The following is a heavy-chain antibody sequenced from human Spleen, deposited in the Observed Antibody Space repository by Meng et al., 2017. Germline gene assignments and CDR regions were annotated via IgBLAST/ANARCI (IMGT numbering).Heavy chain of an antibody. D-gene: IGHD3-22*01. V-gene: IGHV1-2*06. Sequence: ASVKVSCKASGYTFTGYYMHWVRQAPGQGLEWMGRINPNSGGTNYAQKFQGRVTMTRDTSISTAYMELSRLRSDDTAVYYCARRDRYYYYYYGMDVWGQGTTVTVSS. J-gene: IGHJ6*02. CDR3: ARRDRYYYYYYGMDV. CDR2: INPNSGGT. CDR1: GYTFTGYY.